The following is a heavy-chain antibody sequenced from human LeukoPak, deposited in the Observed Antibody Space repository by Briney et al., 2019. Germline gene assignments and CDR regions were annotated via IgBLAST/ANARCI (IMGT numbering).Heavy chain of an antibody. V-gene: IGHV3-66*01. CDR1: EFSVGSNY. CDR3: ARGAFDI. CDR2: IYSGGST. J-gene: IGHJ3*02. Sequence: GGSLRLSCAASEFSVGSNYMTWVRQAPGKGLEWVSLIYSGGSTYYADSVKGRFTISRDNSKNTLYLQMNSLRAEDTAVYYCARGAFDIWGQGTMVTVSS.